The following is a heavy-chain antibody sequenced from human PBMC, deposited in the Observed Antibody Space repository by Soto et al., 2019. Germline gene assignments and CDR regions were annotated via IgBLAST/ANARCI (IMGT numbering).Heavy chain of an antibody. V-gene: IGHV3-74*01. CDR1: GFTFSSYW. D-gene: IGHD2-2*01. Sequence: GGSLRLSCAASGFTFSSYWMHWVRQAPGEGLVWVSRINSDGSSTSYTDSVKGRFTISRDNAKNTLYLQMNSLRVEDTAVYYCAREGRGVVVPGGMDVWGQGTTVTVSS. CDR3: AREGRGVVVPGGMDV. CDR2: INSDGSST. J-gene: IGHJ6*02.